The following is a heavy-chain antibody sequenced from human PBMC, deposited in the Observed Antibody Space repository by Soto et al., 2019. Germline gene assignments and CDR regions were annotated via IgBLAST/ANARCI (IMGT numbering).Heavy chain of an antibody. D-gene: IGHD3-16*02. CDR1: GGTFSSYA. CDR3: ARGIMITFGGVIVTSHFDY. CDR2: IIPIFGTA. J-gene: IGHJ4*02. V-gene: IGHV1-69*13. Sequence: SVKVSCKASGGTFSSYAISWVRQAPGQGLEWMGGIIPIFGTANYAQKFQGRVTITADESTSTAYMELSSLRSEDTAVYYCARGIMITFGGVIVTSHFDYWGQGTLVTVSS.